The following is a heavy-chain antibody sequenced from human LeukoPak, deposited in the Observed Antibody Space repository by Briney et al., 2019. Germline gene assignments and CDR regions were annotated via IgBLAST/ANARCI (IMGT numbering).Heavy chain of an antibody. Sequence: GESLKISCKGSGYNFTSYWIGWVRQMPGKGLEWMGVIYPGDSDTRHSPSFQGQVTVSADKSINTAYLQWSSLKASDTAMYYCVTGTGRAFDIWGQGTMVTVSS. D-gene: IGHD1-1*01. CDR1: GYNFTSYW. J-gene: IGHJ3*02. V-gene: IGHV5-51*01. CDR2: IYPGDSDT. CDR3: VTGTGRAFDI.